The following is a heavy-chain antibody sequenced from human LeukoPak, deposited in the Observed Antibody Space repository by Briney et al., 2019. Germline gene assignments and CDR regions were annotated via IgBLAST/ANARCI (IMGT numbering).Heavy chain of an antibody. CDR1: GGSISSNS. Sequence: SETLSLTCTVSGGSISSNSWTWIRQPPGKGLEWIGYISYSGSASYSPSLKSRATISVDTSKNEFSLKLSSVTAADTAVYYCARRPVTGPNWFDPWGQGTLVTVSS. V-gene: IGHV4-59*08. D-gene: IGHD2-21*02. CDR2: ISYSGSA. J-gene: IGHJ5*02. CDR3: ARRPVTGPNWFDP.